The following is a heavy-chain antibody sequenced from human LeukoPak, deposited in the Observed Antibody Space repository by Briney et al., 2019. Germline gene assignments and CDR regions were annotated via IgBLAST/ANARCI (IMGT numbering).Heavy chain of an antibody. J-gene: IGHJ4*02. CDR2: ISGSGGNT. CDR1: GFTFSSYA. V-gene: IGHV3-23*01. Sequence: GGSLRLSCAASGFTFSSYAMNWVRQAPGKGLEWVSTISGSGGNTYYADSVKGRFTISRDNSKNTLYLQMNSLRAEDTAVCYCAKAGGSGWYEGYYFDYWGQGTLVTVSS. D-gene: IGHD6-19*01. CDR3: AKAGGSGWYEGYYFDY.